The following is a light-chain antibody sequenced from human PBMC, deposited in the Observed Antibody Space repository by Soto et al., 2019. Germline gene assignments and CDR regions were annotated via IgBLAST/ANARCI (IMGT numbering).Light chain of an antibody. CDR3: AAWDDSLNGPGYV. CDR1: SSNIGNNA. V-gene: IGLV1-36*01. J-gene: IGLJ1*01. CDR2: YDD. Sequence: QPVLTNAPSGNEVPRGGGTISCSGSSSNIGNNAVNWYQQLPGKAPKLLIYYDDLLPSGVSDRFSGSKSGTSAALAISGLQSEDEADYYCAAWDDSLNGPGYVFGTGTKFIVL.